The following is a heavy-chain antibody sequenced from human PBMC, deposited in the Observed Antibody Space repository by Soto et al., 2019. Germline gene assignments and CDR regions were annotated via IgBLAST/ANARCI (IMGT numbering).Heavy chain of an antibody. D-gene: IGHD3-10*01. CDR2: VSPPFRTS. Sequence: QVQLVQSGAEVKKPGSSVKVSCKTSGVSFNNNGIGWVRQAPGHGLEWMGGVSPPFRTSNYARKLQGRISITADASTGTVNMELSSLTSEDTAQFYCARVLYYGAGSYSPYGMDGWGQGTTVTVSS. CDR3: ARVLYYGAGSYSPYGMDG. J-gene: IGHJ6*02. CDR1: GVSFNNNG. V-gene: IGHV1-69*01.